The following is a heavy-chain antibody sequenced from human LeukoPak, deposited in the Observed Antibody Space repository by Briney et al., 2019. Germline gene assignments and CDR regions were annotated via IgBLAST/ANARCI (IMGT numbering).Heavy chain of an antibody. V-gene: IGHV3-23*01. CDR3: AKTYYDSSGYSLYYFDY. J-gene: IGHJ4*02. CDR2: ISGSGGST. D-gene: IGHD3-22*01. Sequence: GGSLRLSCAVSRFTFSSYAMSWVRQAPGKGLEWVSAISGSGGSTYYADSVKGRFTISRDNSKNTLYLQMNSLRAEDTAVYYCAKTYYDSSGYSLYYFDYWGQGTLVTVSS. CDR1: RFTFSSYA.